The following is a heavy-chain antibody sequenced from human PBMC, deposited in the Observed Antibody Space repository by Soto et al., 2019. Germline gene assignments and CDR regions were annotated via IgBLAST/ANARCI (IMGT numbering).Heavy chain of an antibody. CDR3: ARSGDSSSAYGVGYYGMDV. D-gene: IGHD6-13*01. J-gene: IGHJ6*02. CDR1: GGSISSGGYY. V-gene: IGHV4-31*03. Sequence: QVQLQESGPGLVKASQTLSLTCTVSGGSISSGGYYWNWIRQHPGKGLEWIGYIRNSGSTYYNPSLKSRVTISVDASKNQFSLNLSTVTDADTAVYYCARSGDSSSAYGVGYYGMDVWGQGTTVTLCS. CDR2: IRNSGST.